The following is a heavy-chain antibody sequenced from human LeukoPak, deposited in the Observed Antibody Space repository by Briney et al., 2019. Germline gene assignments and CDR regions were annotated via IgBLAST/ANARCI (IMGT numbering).Heavy chain of an antibody. V-gene: IGHV1-46*01. D-gene: IGHD3-10*01. CDR1: GYIFTSYY. CDR3: ARDRGADYSYGSGSPKHYYYYMDV. CDR2: INPSGGST. J-gene: IGHJ6*03. Sequence: GASVKVSCEASGYIFTSYYMYWVRQAPGQGLEWMGLINPSGGSTNYAQRFQGRVIMTRDMSTSTVYMELSSLTSEDTAVYYCARDRGADYSYGSGSPKHYYYYMDVWGKGTTVTISS.